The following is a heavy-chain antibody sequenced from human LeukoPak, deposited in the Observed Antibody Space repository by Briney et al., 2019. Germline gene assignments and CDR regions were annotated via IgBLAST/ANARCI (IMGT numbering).Heavy chain of an antibody. V-gene: IGHV4-39*01. CDR3: ARLVVPAAMSHGFDY. CDR2: IYYSGST. Sequence: SETLSLTCTVSGGSISSSSYYWGWIRQPPGKGLEWIGSIYYSGSTYYNPSLKSRVTISVDTSKDQFSLKLSSVTAADTAVYYCARLVVPAAMSHGFDYWGQGTLVTVSS. D-gene: IGHD2-2*01. J-gene: IGHJ4*02. CDR1: GGSISSSSYY.